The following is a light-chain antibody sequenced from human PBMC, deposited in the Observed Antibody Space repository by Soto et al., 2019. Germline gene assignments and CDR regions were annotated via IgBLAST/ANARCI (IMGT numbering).Light chain of an antibody. CDR1: QGFTTY. Sequence: IQLTQSPSSLSASVGDRVTITCRASQGFTTYLAWYQQKPGKAPKLLIYGASTLQSGVPSRFSGGGSGTDFTLTISSLQPEEFATYYFQQLNSYPYTFGQGTKLASK. J-gene: IGKJ2*01. V-gene: IGKV1-9*01. CDR3: QQLNSYPYT. CDR2: GAS.